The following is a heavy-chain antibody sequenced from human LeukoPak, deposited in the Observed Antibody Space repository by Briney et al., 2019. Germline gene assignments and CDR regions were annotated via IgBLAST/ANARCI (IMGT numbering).Heavy chain of an antibody. Sequence: ASVKVSCKASGYTFTSYGISWVRQAPGQGLEWMGWISAYNGNTNYAQKLQGRVTMTTDTSTSTAYMELRSLRSDDTAVYYCARTRNIKPYYYDSSAYPPGDAFDIWGQGTMVTVSS. V-gene: IGHV1-18*01. D-gene: IGHD3-22*01. J-gene: IGHJ3*02. CDR1: GYTFTSYG. CDR3: ARTRNIKPYYYDSSAYPPGDAFDI. CDR2: ISAYNGNT.